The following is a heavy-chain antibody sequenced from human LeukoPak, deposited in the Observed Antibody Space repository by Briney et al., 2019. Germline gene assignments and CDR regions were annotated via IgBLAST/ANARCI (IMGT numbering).Heavy chain of an antibody. J-gene: IGHJ4*02. D-gene: IGHD5-18*01. CDR1: GFTFTSYW. Sequence: PGGSLRLSCAASGFTFTSYWMSWVRQAPGKGLEWVANIKQDGSEKYYVDSVKSRFIISRDNAKNSLYLQMNSLRAEDTAVYYCARDLPFYSYDSYFDYWGQGTLVTVSS. V-gene: IGHV3-7*03. CDR2: IKQDGSEK. CDR3: ARDLPFYSYDSYFDY.